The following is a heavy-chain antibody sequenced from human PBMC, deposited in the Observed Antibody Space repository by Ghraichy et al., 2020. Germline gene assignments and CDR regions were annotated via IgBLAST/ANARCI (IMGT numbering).Heavy chain of an antibody. CDR2: TYFRSRWYT. J-gene: IGHJ3*01. V-gene: IGHV6-1*01. CDR1: GDSVSGSSAA. Sequence: SQTLSLTCAISGDSVSGSSAAWSWIRQSPSRGLEWLGRTYFRSRWYTDYAASVKSRITIDPDTSKNQFSLHLNSVTPEDTAMYYCAGGSPFGFWGQGTMVTVSS. CDR3: AGGSPFGF.